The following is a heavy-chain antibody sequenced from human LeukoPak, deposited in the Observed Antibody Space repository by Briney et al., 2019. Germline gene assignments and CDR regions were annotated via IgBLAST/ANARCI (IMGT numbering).Heavy chain of an antibody. CDR1: GLTGSSNF. V-gene: IGHV3-66*01. J-gene: IGHJ6*02. CDR2: IYSGGST. Sequence: GGSLRLSCAASGLTGSSNFMTWVRQAPGKGLEWVSAIYSGGSTFYAASVRGRCNISRDNSKKTMFLQMSSLSVEDAAVYYCASSGTASRGAMDVWGQGTTVTVSS. CDR3: ASSGTASRGAMDV. D-gene: IGHD1-1*01.